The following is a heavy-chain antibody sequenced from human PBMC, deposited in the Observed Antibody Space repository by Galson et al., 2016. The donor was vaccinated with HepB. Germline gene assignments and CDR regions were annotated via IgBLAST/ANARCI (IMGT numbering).Heavy chain of an antibody. J-gene: IGHJ6*02. Sequence: QSGAEVKKPGESLKIFCKGSGYSFISYWNGCVRQMPVIGLEWMGIIYPGDSDTRYSASFQGQVTISADKSISTANLQWSSLKASDTALYYCARDMVRDSSSYYYYYGLDVWGQGTTVTVSS. D-gene: IGHD6-6*01. V-gene: IGHV5-51*01. CDR3: ARDMVRDSSSYYYYYGLDV. CDR2: IYPGDSDT. CDR1: GYSFISYW.